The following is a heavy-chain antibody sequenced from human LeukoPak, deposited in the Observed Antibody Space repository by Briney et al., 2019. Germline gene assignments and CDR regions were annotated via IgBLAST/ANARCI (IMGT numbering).Heavy chain of an antibody. CDR2: ISSSSSYI. CDR1: GFTFSSYS. D-gene: IGHD6-13*01. J-gene: IGHJ4*02. V-gene: IGHV3-21*01. Sequence: PGGSLRLSCAASGFTFSSYSMNWVRQAPGKGLEWVSSISSSSSYIYYADSVKGRFTISRDNAKNSLYLRMNSLRAEDTAVYYCARDRPLYSSSWYESSNDYWGQGTLVTVSS. CDR3: ARDRPLYSSSWYESSNDY.